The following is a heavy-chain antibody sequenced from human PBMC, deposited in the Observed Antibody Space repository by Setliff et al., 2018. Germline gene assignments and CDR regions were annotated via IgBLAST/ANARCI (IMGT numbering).Heavy chain of an antibody. Sequence: PSETLSLTCTVSGGSLSSGCYYWSWIRQHPGQGLEWRGYIYYSGSTYYNTSLKSRVTISVDTSKNQFSLKLSSVTAAETAVYYCATPRSGIIDAFDIWCQGTMVTVSS. D-gene: IGHD2-15*01. CDR3: ATPRSGIIDAFDI. CDR2: IYYSGST. V-gene: IGHV4-31*03. CDR1: GGSLSSGCYY. J-gene: IGHJ3*02.